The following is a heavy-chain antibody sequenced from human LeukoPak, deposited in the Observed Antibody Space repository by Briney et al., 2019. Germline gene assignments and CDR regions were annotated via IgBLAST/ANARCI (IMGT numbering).Heavy chain of an antibody. CDR2: ISYDGSNK. J-gene: IGHJ4*02. CDR1: GFTFSSYA. D-gene: IGHD1-1*01. V-gene: IGHV3-30-3*01. Sequence: PGGSLRLSCAASGFTFSSYAMHWVRQAPGKGLEWVAVISYDGSNKYYADSVKGRFTISRDNSKNTLYLQMNSLRAEDTAVYYCASSIGMTPSDYWGQGTLVTVSS. CDR3: ASSIGMTPSDY.